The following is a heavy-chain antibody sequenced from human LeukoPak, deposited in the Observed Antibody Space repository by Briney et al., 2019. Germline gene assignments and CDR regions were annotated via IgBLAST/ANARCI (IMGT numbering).Heavy chain of an antibody. CDR1: GFTFSSYA. V-gene: IGHV3-30-3*01. J-gene: IGHJ4*02. D-gene: IGHD3-16*01. Sequence: GGSLRLSCAASGFTFSSYAMHWVRQAPGKGLEWVAVISYDGSNKYYADSVKGRFTISRDNSKNTLYLQMNSLRAEDTAVYYCARVTGGILNYFDYWGQGTLVTVSS. CDR2: ISYDGSNK. CDR3: ARVTGGILNYFDY.